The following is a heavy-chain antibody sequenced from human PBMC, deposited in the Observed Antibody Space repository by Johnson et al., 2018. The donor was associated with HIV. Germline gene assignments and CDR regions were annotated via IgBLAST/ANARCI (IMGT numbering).Heavy chain of an antibody. D-gene: IGHD3-22*01. J-gene: IGHJ3*02. CDR3: AKRGSTMIGGAGAFDI. CDR2: INSDGSRT. V-gene: IGHV3-74*01. CDR1: GFTFSSYW. Sequence: VKLVESGGGLVQPGGSLTLSCAASGFTFSSYWMHWVRQVAGKGLVWVARINSDGSRTNYADSVKGRFTISRDNAKNTLYLQRNSLRAEDTAVYYCAKRGSTMIGGAGAFDIWGQGTMVTVSS.